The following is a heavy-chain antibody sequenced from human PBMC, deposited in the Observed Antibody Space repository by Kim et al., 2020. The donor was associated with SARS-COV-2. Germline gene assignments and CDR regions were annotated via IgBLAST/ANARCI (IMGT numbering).Heavy chain of an antibody. CDR1: GYTFTSYY. V-gene: IGHV1-46*01. D-gene: IGHD3-16*02. J-gene: IGHJ4*02. CDR3: ARDHFSRAPLEGYFDY. Sequence: ASVKVSCKASGYTFTSYYIQWVRQAPGQGLEWMGMIKSSGGSTTYAQKFQGRVTMTSDTSTSTVYMEVSSLRSEDTAVYYCARDHFSRAPLEGYFDYWGQGAVGTVSS. CDR2: IKSSGGST.